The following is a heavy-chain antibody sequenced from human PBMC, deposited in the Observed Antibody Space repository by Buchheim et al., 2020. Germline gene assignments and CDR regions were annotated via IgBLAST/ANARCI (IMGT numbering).Heavy chain of an antibody. D-gene: IGHD5-12*01. CDR1: RFTFSTYA. J-gene: IGHJ4*02. CDR3: ARERLGGYDFDY. Sequence: EVQLVESGGGLVQPGGSLRLSCAASRFTFSTYATSWVRQAPGKGLEWVSTISGSGGATYYADSVKGRFTISRDNSKNTLYLQMNSLRVEDTALYYCARERLGGYDFDYWGQGT. CDR2: ISGSGGAT. V-gene: IGHV3-23*04.